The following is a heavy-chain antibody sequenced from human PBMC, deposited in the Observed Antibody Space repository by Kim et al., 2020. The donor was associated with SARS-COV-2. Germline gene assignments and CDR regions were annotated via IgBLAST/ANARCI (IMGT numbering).Heavy chain of an antibody. Sequence: ADSGKGRFTISRDNSKNTLYLQMNSLRAEDTAVYYCAKAPGLRAAQQQNLWGQGTLVTVSS. D-gene: IGHD6-13*01. CDR3: AKAPGLRAAQQQNL. J-gene: IGHJ5*02. V-gene: IGHV3-23*01.